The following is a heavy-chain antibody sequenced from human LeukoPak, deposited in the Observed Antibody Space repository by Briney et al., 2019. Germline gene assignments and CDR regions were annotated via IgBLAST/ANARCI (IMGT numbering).Heavy chain of an antibody. CDR3: ASCISGGSCNPDY. Sequence: ASVKVSCNASGYTFTSYGISWVRQAPGQRLEWMGWISAYNGNTNYAQKLQGRVTMTTDTSTSTAYMELRSLRPDDTAVYYCASCISGGSCNPDYWGQGTLVTVSS. D-gene: IGHD2-15*01. CDR2: ISAYNGNT. CDR1: GYTFTSYG. V-gene: IGHV1-18*01. J-gene: IGHJ4*02.